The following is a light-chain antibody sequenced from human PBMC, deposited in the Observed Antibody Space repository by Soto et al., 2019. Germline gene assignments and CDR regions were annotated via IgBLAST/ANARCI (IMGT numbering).Light chain of an antibody. CDR1: SSDVGGYNS. Sequence: ALTQPASVSGSPGQSITISCTGTSSDVGGYNSVSWYQQHPGKAPKLIIYEVSNRPSGISNRFSGSKSGNTASLTISGLQAEDEADYYCASYAGIIDVLFGGGTKLTVL. V-gene: IGLV2-14*01. CDR2: EVS. J-gene: IGLJ2*01. CDR3: ASYAGIIDVL.